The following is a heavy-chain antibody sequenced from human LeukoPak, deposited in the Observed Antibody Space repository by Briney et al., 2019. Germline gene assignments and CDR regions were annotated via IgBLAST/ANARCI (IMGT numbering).Heavy chain of an antibody. CDR2: INHSGST. D-gene: IGHD6-13*01. CDR3: ARGGIAAAGTDPYYMDV. Sequence: SETLSLTCAVYGGSFSGYYWSWIRQPPGKGLEWIGEINHSGSTNYNPSLKSRVTISVDTSKNQFSLKLSSVTAADTAVYYCARGGIAAAGTDPYYMDVWGEGTTVTVSS. V-gene: IGHV4-34*01. CDR1: GGSFSGYY. J-gene: IGHJ6*03.